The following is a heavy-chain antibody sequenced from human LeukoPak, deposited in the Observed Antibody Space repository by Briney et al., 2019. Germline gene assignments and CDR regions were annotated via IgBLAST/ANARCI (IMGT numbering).Heavy chain of an antibody. D-gene: IGHD6-6*01. CDR1: GYTFTDDY. V-gene: IGHV1-2*02. J-gene: IGHJ6*03. CDR3: ARDGLGGARPTIGRPYYYYYYMDV. Sequence: ASVKVSCKASGYTFTDDYVHWVRQAPGQGLEWMGWINPNSGVTNYAQKFQGRVTMTRDMSISTAYMELSRLRSDDTAVYYCARDGLGGARPTIGRPYYYYYYMDVWGKGATVTVSS. CDR2: INPNSGVT.